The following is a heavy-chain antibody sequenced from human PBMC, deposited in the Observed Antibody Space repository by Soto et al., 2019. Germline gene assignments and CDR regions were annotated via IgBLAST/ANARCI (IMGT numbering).Heavy chain of an antibody. CDR3: ASFDYRDDP. CDR1: RGTFSCYA. V-gene: IGHV1-69*13. J-gene: IGHJ5*02. D-gene: IGHD4-4*01. CDR2: IIPIFGTA. Sequence: SVKVCVAASRGTFSCYAISWVRQAPGQGLEWMGGIIPIFGTANYAQKFQGRVTITADESTTTAHRELSSLRSEETAVYYCASFDYRDDPWGQGTMVTVS.